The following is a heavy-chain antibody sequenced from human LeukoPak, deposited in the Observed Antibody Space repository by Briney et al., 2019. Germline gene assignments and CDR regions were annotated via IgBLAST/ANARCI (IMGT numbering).Heavy chain of an antibody. CDR3: ARDRRYYYYDSSGYFQSDAFDI. V-gene: IGHV1-2*02. D-gene: IGHD3-22*01. Sequence: ASVKVSCKASGYTFSGYHIHWVRQAPGQGLEWMGWINPNRGDTKYVKNFQGRVTMTRDTSTTTAYMGLSRLTSDDTAVYYCARDRRYYYYDSSGYFQSDAFDIWGQGTMVTVSS. CDR2: INPNRGDT. J-gene: IGHJ3*02. CDR1: GYTFSGYH.